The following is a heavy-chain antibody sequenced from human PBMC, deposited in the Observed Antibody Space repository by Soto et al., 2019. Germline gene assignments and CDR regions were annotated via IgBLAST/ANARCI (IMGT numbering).Heavy chain of an antibody. V-gene: IGHV1-24*01. CDR1: SYTRTELF. CDR2: FDPEDGET. Sequence: ASVKVAFNVSSYTRTELFMHWVRQAPGKGLEWMGGFDPEDGETIYAQKSQGRVTMTDDTSTDTAYTELSSLRSEDTAVYYCARGYGSGSYGLDYWGQRTLVTVS. CDR3: ARGYGSGSYGLDY. J-gene: IGHJ4*02. D-gene: IGHD3-10*01.